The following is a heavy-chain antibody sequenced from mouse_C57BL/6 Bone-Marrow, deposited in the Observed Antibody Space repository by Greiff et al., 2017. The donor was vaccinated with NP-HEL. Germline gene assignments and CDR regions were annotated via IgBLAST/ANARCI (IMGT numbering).Heavy chain of an antibody. CDR1: GYAFTNYL. D-gene: IGHD6-2*01. CDR3: AIVEGGCFDY. CDR2: INPGRGGT. J-gene: IGHJ2*01. Sequence: QVQLQQSGAELVRPGTSVKVSCKASGYAFTNYLLEWVKQRPGQGLEWIGVINPGRGGTTYNEPFKGKAPLTADKSSSTAYMQLSSLTSEDSAVYFCAIVEGGCFDYWGQGTTLTVSS. V-gene: IGHV1-54*01.